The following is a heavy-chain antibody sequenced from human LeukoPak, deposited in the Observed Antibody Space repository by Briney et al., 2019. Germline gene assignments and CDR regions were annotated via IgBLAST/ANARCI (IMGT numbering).Heavy chain of an antibody. D-gene: IGHD2-2*01. V-gene: IGHV1-18*01. CDR3: ARASCSSTSCYQIDY. CDR2: ISAYNGNT. CDR1: GYTFTSYG. Sequence: ASVKVSCKASGYTFTSYGISWVRQAPGQGLEWMGWISAYNGNTNYAQKLQGRVTMTTDTSTSTAYMELRSLRSDDTAVYYCARASCSSTSCYQIDYWGQGTLVTVSS. J-gene: IGHJ4*02.